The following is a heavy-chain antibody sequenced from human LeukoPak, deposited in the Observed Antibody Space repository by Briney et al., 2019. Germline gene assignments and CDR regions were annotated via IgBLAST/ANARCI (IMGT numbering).Heavy chain of an antibody. J-gene: IGHJ3*02. Sequence: SETLSLTCTISGGSISSRGYYWGWIRQPPGKGLEWIGNVFYDESTSYNPSLKSRVTISVDTSRTLFSLKVNSVTAADTAVYYCARQLERRIHAFGIWGQGTLVTVSS. CDR2: VFYDEST. CDR3: ARQLERRIHAFGI. V-gene: IGHV4-39*02. CDR1: GGSISSRGYY. D-gene: IGHD1-1*01.